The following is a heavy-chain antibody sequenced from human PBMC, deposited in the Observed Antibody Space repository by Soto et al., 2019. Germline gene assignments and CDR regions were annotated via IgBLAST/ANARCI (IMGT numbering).Heavy chain of an antibody. D-gene: IGHD1-26*01. J-gene: IGHJ6*02. CDR1: GFTFDDYV. CDR2: ISWDGYSL. Sequence: DVQLLESGGGLVQPGRSLRLSCVGSGFTFDDYVMHGVRQAPGKGLEWVSHISWDGYSLGYVGSVRGRCPISRDNAKNSVFLQLNSLRPEDTALYFCAPSWSSLTSGLGDVWGQGTTVTVSS. CDR3: APSWSSLTSGLGDV. V-gene: IGHV3-9*01.